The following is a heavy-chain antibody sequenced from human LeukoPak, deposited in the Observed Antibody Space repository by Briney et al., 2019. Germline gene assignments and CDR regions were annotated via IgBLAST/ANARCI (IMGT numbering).Heavy chain of an antibody. V-gene: IGHV5-51*01. CDR1: GYSFISYW. D-gene: IGHD5-12*01. CDR2: IYPGDSDT. Sequence: GESLKISCKGSGYSFISYWIAWVRQVPGKGLEWMGIIYPGDSDTRYSPSFQGQVTISADKSISTAYLQWSSLKASDTAMYYCARRGYSDYDFWFDPWGQGTLVTVSS. CDR3: ARRGYSDYDFWFDP. J-gene: IGHJ5*02.